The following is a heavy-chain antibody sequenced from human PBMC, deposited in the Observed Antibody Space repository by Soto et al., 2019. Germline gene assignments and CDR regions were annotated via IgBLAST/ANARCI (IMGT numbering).Heavy chain of an antibody. Sequence: QVQLVESGGGVVQPGRSLRLSCAASGFTFSSYGMHWVRQAPGKGLEWVAVIWYDGSNKYYADSVKGRFTISRDNSKNTLYLQMNSLRAEDTAVYYCARDPSPRSYYYYGMDVWGQGTTVTVSS. J-gene: IGHJ6*02. V-gene: IGHV3-33*01. CDR3: ARDPSPRSYYYYGMDV. CDR2: IWYDGSNK. CDR1: GFTFSSYG.